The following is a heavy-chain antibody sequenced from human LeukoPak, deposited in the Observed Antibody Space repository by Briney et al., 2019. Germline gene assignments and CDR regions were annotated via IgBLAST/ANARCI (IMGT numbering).Heavy chain of an antibody. CDR2: IYYSGIT. D-gene: IGHD3-22*01. J-gene: IGHJ4*02. CDR3: ARHFYHYYDSSGYSDY. CDR1: GASISGSSHYF. V-gene: IGHV4-39*01. Sequence: PSETLSLTCTVSGASISGSSHYFWGWIRQTPGKGLEWIGSIYYSGITYYTPSLKSRLTISVDTSRSQFSLKLSSVTAADTAVYYCARHFYHYYDSSGYSDYWGQGALVTVSS.